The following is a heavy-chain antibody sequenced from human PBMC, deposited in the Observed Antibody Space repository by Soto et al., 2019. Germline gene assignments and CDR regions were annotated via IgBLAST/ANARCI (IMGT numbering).Heavy chain of an antibody. CDR2: INAGNGNT. Sequence: ASVKVSCKASGYTFTSYAMHWVRQAPGQRLEWMGWINAGNGNTKYSQKFQGRVTITRDTSASTAYMELSSLRSEDTAVYYCARKTYYYDSSGYGDAFDIWGQGTMVTVSS. D-gene: IGHD3-22*01. V-gene: IGHV1-3*01. CDR1: GYTFTSYA. CDR3: ARKTYYYDSSGYGDAFDI. J-gene: IGHJ3*02.